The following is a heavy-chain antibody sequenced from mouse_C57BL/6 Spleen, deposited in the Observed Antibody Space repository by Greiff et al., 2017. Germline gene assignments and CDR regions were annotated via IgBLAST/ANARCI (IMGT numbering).Heavy chain of an antibody. D-gene: IGHD1-1*01. Sequence: VQLQQSVAELVRPGASVKLSCTASGFNIKNTYMHWVKQRPEQGLEWIGRIDPANGNTKYAPKFQGKATIPADTSSNTAYLQLSGLTSEDTAIYYGARDTTVVDYYFDYWGQGTALTVSS. CDR1: GFNIKNTY. V-gene: IGHV14-3*01. J-gene: IGHJ2*01. CDR2: IDPANGNT. CDR3: ARDTTVVDYYFDY.